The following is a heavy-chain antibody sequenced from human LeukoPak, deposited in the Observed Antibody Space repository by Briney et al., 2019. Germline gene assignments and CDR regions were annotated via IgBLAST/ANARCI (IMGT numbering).Heavy chain of an antibody. V-gene: IGHV3-33*01. CDR3: AGDPLRHYGDSYYYYYGMDV. Sequence: PGGSLSLSCAASGFAFSSYGMHWVRQAPGKGLEWVAVIWYDGSNKYYADSVKGRFTISRDNSKNTLYLQMNSLRAEDTAVYYCAGDPLRHYGDSYYYYYGMDVWGKGTTVTVSS. CDR2: IWYDGSNK. D-gene: IGHD4-17*01. CDR1: GFAFSSYG. J-gene: IGHJ6*04.